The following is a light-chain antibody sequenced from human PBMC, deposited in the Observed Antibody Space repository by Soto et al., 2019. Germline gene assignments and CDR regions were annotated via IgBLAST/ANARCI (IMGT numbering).Light chain of an antibody. CDR2: EVS. CDR3: SSYTTSATLV. CDR1: SNDVGYYNY. V-gene: IGLV2-14*01. Sequence: QSVLTQPASVSGSPGQSITISCTGTSNDVGYYNYVSWYQQHPGKAPKLMIYEVSNRPSGVSNRFSGSKSGNMASLTISGLQAEDEADYYCSSYTTSATLVFGGGTKLTVL. J-gene: IGLJ3*02.